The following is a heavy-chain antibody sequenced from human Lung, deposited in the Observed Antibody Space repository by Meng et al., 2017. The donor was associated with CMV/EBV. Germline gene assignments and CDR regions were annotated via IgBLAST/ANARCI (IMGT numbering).Heavy chain of an antibody. D-gene: IGHD2-15*01. CDR2: IKQDESEI. V-gene: IGHV3-7*01. J-gene: IGHJ6*04. Sequence: ESLKISCAASGFTFSSFWMAWVRQAPGRGLEWVGNIKQDESEIQYVGSVKGRFTITRDNAKNSLFLQKNSLRAEDTAVYYCARSMLEVDRYYYGMEVWGDGTPVTVSS. CDR1: GFTFSSFW. CDR3: ARSMLEVDRYYYGMEV.